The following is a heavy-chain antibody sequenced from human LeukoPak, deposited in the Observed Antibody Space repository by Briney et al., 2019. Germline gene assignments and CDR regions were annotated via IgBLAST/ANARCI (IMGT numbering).Heavy chain of an antibody. J-gene: IGHJ4*02. D-gene: IGHD4-23*01. Sequence: PGGSLRLSCAASGFIFSSYWMSWVRQAPGKGLEWVANIKQDGSEKYYGDSVKGRFTISRDNAKNSLDLQMNSLRAEDTAMYYCARDYGGSSPFDYWGQGTLVTVSS. V-gene: IGHV3-7*01. CDR3: ARDYGGSSPFDY. CDR2: IKQDGSEK. CDR1: GFIFSSYW.